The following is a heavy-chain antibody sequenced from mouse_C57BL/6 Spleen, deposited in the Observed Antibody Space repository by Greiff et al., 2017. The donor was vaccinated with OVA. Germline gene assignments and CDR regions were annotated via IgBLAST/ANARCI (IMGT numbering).Heavy chain of an antibody. J-gene: IGHJ4*01. V-gene: IGHV1-7*01. CDR3: SKLSYAMDY. D-gene: IGHD6-2*01. Sequence: QVQLQQSGAELAKPGASVKLSCKASGYTFTSYWMHWVKQRPGQGLEWIGYINPSSGYTKYNQKFKDKATLTADKSSSTAYMQMSSLTYEDSAVYYCSKLSYAMDYCGQGTSVTVSS. CDR1: GYTFTSYW. CDR2: INPSSGYT.